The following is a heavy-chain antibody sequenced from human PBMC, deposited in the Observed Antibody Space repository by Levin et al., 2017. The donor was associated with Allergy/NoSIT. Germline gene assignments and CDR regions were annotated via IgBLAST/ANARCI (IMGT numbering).Heavy chain of an antibody. D-gene: IGHD6-6*01. V-gene: IGHV3-15*07. CDR2: IKSKTDGGGTT. J-gene: IGHJ3*02. CDR1: GFTVSNAW. Sequence: GESLKISCAASGFTVSNAWMNWVRQAPGKGLEWVGRIKSKTDGGGTTDYAAPVNGRFTISRDDSKNTLYLQMNSLKTEDTAVYYCATPTARFGGIKLDALDIWGQGTMVTVSS. CDR3: ATPTARFGGIKLDALDI.